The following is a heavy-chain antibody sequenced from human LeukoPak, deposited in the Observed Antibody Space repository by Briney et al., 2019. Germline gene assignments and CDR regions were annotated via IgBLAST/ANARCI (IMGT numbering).Heavy chain of an antibody. CDR3: AKRKVRYYYDSSGYYDY. Sequence: ASVKVSCKASGYTFTGYYMHWVRQAPGQGLEWMGWINPNSGGTNYAQKFQGRVTMTGDTSISTAYMELSRLRSDDTAVYYCAKRKVRYYYDSSGYYDYWGQGTLVTVSS. CDR1: GYTFTGYY. V-gene: IGHV1-2*02. D-gene: IGHD3-22*01. CDR2: INPNSGGT. J-gene: IGHJ4*02.